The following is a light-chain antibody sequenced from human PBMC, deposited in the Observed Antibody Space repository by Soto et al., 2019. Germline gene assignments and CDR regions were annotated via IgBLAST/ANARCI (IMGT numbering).Light chain of an antibody. Sequence: QSALTQPRSVCGSPGQSVTISCTGTSGDVGRYNYVSWYQHHPGKAPKLMIYDVSTRPSGVPERFSGSKSGTTASLTISGLQAEDEADYYSGSYTGSPYVFGTGTKVTV. CDR3: GSYTGSPYV. J-gene: IGLJ1*01. V-gene: IGLV2-11*01. CDR2: DVS. CDR1: SGDVGRYNY.